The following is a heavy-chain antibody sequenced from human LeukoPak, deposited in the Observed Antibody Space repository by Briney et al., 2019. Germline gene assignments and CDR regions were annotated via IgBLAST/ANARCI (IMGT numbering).Heavy chain of an antibody. CDR2: ISSSSSYT. CDR3: ASSSGYCSGGSCYAGHFQH. D-gene: IGHD2-15*01. J-gene: IGHJ1*01. Sequence: GGSLRLSCAASGFTFSDYYMSWMRQAPGKRLEWVSYISSSSSYTNYADSVKGRFTISRDNAKNSLYLQMNSLRAEDTAVYYCASSSGYCSGGSCYAGHFQHWGQGTLVTVSS. CDR1: GFTFSDYY. V-gene: IGHV3-11*03.